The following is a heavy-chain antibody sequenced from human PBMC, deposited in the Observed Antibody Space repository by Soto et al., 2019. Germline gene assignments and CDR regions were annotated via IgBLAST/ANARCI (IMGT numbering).Heavy chain of an antibody. D-gene: IGHD5-18*01. V-gene: IGHV3-30*07. CDR3: ARESFGVDTAMVRFWFDP. CDR1: VFTVSSYG. J-gene: IGHJ5*02. CDR2: ISYDGSDK. Sequence: GGSLRLSCAASVFTVSSYGLHWVRQPPGKGLEVLAFISYDGSDKFYADSVKGRFTISRDNAKNLLYLEMNSLRVEDTAVYYCARESFGVDTAMVRFWFDPWGQGTLVTVSS.